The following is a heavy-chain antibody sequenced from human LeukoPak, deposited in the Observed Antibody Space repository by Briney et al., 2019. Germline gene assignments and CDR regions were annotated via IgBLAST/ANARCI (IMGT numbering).Heavy chain of an antibody. CDR3: AADADYGSCYRSRIHY. CDR1: GLTFSTHA. CDR2: ISYGGRNT. Sequence: GGSLRLSCGTSGLTFSTHAIHWVRQAPGKGLEWVALISYGGRNTYYADSVKGRFTVSGDNSRNTVYLQMDSLRTEDTAVYHCAADADYGSCYRSRIHYSGQGTLVTVSP. J-gene: IGHJ4*02. D-gene: IGHD2-15*01. V-gene: IGHV3-30*04.